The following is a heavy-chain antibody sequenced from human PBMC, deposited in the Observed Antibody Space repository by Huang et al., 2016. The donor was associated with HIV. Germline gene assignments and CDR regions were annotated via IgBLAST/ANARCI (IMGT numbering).Heavy chain of an antibody. D-gene: IGHD6-19*01. CDR1: GFTFRDHP. Sequence: QVQLVESGGGVVQPGRSLRLSCAVSGFTFRDHPMHWVRQAPGKGLEGVAFISFNGRNKFYADFVRGRFTISRDNSTNILYLQLNSLTPADTSIYYCARDTTTVAGLDFWGQGALVTVSS. J-gene: IGHJ4*02. V-gene: IGHV3-30*14. CDR2: ISFNGRNK. CDR3: ARDTTTVAGLDF.